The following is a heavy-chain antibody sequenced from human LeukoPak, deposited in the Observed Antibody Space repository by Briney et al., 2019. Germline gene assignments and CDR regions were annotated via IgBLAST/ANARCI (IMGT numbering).Heavy chain of an antibody. V-gene: IGHV1-18*01. Sequence: GASVKVSCKAFGYTFGTSSISWLRQAPGQRLEWMGWISPDNGNTQYAQGVQGRVTMTTDTSRSTAYMELRSLTSDDTAVYYCTGVRNSNNWWGAFDIWGQGTMVTVSS. CDR1: GYTFGTSS. D-gene: IGHD1-1*01. J-gene: IGHJ3*02. CDR3: TGVRNSNNWWGAFDI. CDR2: ISPDNGNT.